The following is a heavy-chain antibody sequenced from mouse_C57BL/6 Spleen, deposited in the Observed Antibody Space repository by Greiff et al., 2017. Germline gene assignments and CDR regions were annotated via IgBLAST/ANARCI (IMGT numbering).Heavy chain of an antibody. CDR2: IYPGDGDT. Sequence: QVQLQQSGPELVKPGASVKISCKASGYAFSSSWMNWVKQRPGKGLEWIGRIYPGDGDTNYNGKFKGKATLTADKSSSTAYMQLSSLTSEDSAVXFCARWSYFDYWGQGTTLTVSS. CDR3: ARWSYFDY. V-gene: IGHV1-82*01. CDR1: GYAFSSSW. J-gene: IGHJ2*01.